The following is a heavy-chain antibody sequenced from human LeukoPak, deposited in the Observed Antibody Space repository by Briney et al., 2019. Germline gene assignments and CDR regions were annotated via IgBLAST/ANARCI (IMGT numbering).Heavy chain of an antibody. CDR1: GFIFSSYA. D-gene: IGHD2-2*02. J-gene: IGHJ3*02. CDR2: ISSNGGST. V-gene: IGHV3-64*01. Sequence: PGGSLRLSCAASGFIFSSYAMQWVRQAPGKGLEHVSAISSNGGSTYYANSVKGRFTISRDNSKNTLYLQMGSLRAEDMAVYYCASSYKLGAFDIWGQGTMVTVSS. CDR3: ASSYKLGAFDI.